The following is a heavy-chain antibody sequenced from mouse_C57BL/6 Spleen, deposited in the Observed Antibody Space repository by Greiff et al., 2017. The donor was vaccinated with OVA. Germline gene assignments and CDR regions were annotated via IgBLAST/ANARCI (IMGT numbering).Heavy chain of an antibody. CDR2: IDPSDSET. J-gene: IGHJ2*01. V-gene: IGHV1-52*01. D-gene: IGHD1-1*01. CDR3: ARKEGAHYGSFYFDY. Sequence: VQLQQPGAELVRPGSSVKLSCKASGYTFTSYWMHWVKQRPIQGLEWIGNIDPSDSETHYNQKFKDKATLTVDKSSSTAYMQLSSLTSEDSAVYYCARKEGAHYGSFYFDYWGQGTTLTVSS. CDR1: GYTFTSYW.